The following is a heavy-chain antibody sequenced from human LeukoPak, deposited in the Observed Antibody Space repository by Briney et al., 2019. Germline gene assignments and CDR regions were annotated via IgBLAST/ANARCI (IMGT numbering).Heavy chain of an antibody. J-gene: IGHJ4*02. CDR3: ARTLGGSGSYYFFDY. Sequence: GGSLRLSCAASGFTVSSNYMSWVRQAPGRGLEWVSAIGGYGTTTYYADSVRGRFTISGDNSKNTMYLQMGSLGAEDTAVYYCARTLGGSGSYYFFDYWGQGTLVTVSS. CDR1: GFTVSSNY. CDR2: IGGYGTTT. V-gene: IGHV3-66*01. D-gene: IGHD3-10*01.